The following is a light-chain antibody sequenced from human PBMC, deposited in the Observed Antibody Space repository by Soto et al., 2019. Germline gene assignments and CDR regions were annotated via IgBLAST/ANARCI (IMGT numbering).Light chain of an antibody. Sequence: QSVLTQPPSVSGAPGQRVTISCTGSISNIGAGYDVHWFQQLPGTAPKLLIYGDINRPSGVPDRFSGSKSGTSASLAITGLQAEDEADYYCQSYDGSLSGLVFGGGTKLTVL. CDR2: GDI. V-gene: IGLV1-40*01. CDR3: QSYDGSLSGLV. CDR1: ISNIGAGYD. J-gene: IGLJ3*02.